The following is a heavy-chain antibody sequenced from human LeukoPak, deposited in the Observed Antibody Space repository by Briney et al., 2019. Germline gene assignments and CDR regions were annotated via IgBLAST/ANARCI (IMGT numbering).Heavy chain of an antibody. Sequence: SVTVSCKASGGTFSSYAISWVRQAPGQGLEWMGGIIPIFGTANYAQKFQGRVTITADESTSTAYMELSSLRSEDTAVYYCATSRMIVVVITAGAFDIWGQGTMVTVSS. D-gene: IGHD3-22*01. CDR1: GGTFSSYA. CDR2: IIPIFGTA. CDR3: ATSRMIVVVITAGAFDI. V-gene: IGHV1-69*01. J-gene: IGHJ3*02.